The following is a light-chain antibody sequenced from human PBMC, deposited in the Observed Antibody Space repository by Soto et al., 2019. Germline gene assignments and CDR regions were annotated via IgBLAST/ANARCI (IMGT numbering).Light chain of an antibody. J-gene: IGKJ5*01. V-gene: IGKV1-33*01. CDR2: DAS. CDR3: QQFDNLPIT. Sequence: DIQMTQSPSSLSASVGDRVTITCQAGQDISNFLNWYQQKPGKAPKLLIYDASNLEIGVPSRFSGSGSGTDFSFTISSLQPEDTATYYCQQFDNLPITFGQGTRLDIK. CDR1: QDISNF.